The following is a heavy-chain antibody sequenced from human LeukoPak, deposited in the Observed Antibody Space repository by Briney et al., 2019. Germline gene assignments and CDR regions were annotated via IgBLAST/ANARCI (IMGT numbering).Heavy chain of an antibody. CDR1: GFTFSSYA. J-gene: IGHJ4*02. CDR2: ISYDGSNK. V-gene: IGHV3-30*04. CDR3: ARDHSSSWPRSYDY. D-gene: IGHD6-13*01. Sequence: GRSLRLSCAASGFTFSSYAMHWVRQAPGKGLEWVAVISYDGSNKYYADSVKGRFTISRDNSKNTLYLQMNSLRAEDTAVYYCARDHSSSWPRSYDYWGQGTLVTVSS.